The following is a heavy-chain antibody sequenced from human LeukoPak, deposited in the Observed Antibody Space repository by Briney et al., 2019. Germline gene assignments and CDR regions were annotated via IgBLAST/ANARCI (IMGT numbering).Heavy chain of an antibody. J-gene: IGHJ4*02. V-gene: IGHV1-18*01. CDR2: ISVKNVDT. CDR3: ARLKFGVNSSDM. D-gene: IGHD4-23*01. CDR1: VDAASAYTFPKYG. Sequence: GASVKVSCTASVDAASAYTFPKYGINWVRQAPGQGLEWMGWISVKNVDTKYAQKIQYRVTMTTDTPTRTVYIELRSLRSDDTAVYYCARLKFGVNSSDMWGQGTLVTVSS.